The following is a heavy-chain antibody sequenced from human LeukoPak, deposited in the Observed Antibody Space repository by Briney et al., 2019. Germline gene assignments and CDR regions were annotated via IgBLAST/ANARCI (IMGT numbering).Heavy chain of an antibody. CDR3: ARGRYSSGWHAFDI. CDR1: GGSISSYY. CDR2: IYYSGST. D-gene: IGHD6-19*01. Sequence: PSETLSLTCTVSGGSISSYYWSWIRQPPGKGLEWIGYIYYSGSTNYNPSLKSRVTISVDTSKNQFSLKLSSVTAADTAVYYCARGRYSSGWHAFDIWGQGTMVTVSS. V-gene: IGHV4-59*01. J-gene: IGHJ3*02.